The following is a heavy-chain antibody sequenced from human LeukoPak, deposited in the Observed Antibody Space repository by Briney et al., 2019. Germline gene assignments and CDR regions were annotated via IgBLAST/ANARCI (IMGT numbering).Heavy chain of an antibody. CDR1: GFTFNTYW. J-gene: IGHJ4*02. Sequence: GGPLRLSFAASGFTFNTYWMHWARQAPGKALMWVSHIKSDGSSTSYADYVKGRFTISRDNARNTLFLKMNSLRAEDTAVYYCARYYYDSSRGAYWGQGTLVTVSS. D-gene: IGHD3-22*01. V-gene: IGHV3-74*01. CDR2: IKSDGSST. CDR3: ARYYYDSSRGAY.